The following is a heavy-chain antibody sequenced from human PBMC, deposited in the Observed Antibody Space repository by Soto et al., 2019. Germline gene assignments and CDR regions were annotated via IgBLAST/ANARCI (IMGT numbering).Heavy chain of an antibody. V-gene: IGHV3-13*05. D-gene: IGHD3-9*01. CDR2: IGTAGDP. J-gene: IGHJ4*02. CDR1: GFTFSSYD. Sequence: GGSLRLSCAASGFTFSSYDMHWVRQATGKGLKWVSAIGTAGDPYYPGSVKGRFTISRENAKNSLYLQMNSLRAGDTAVYYCARANYDILTGKEYYFDYWGQGTLVTVSS. CDR3: ARANYDILTGKEYYFDY.